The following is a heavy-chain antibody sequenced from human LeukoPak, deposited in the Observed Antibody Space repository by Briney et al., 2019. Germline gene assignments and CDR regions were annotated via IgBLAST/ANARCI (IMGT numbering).Heavy chain of an antibody. CDR3: ARDGAGRHYFDY. J-gene: IGHJ4*02. Sequence: PGGSLRLSCAASGFTFSSYAMSWVRQAPGKGLEWVSAISGSGGSTYYADSVKGRFTISRDNSKNTLYLQMNSLSAEDTAVYYCARDGAGRHYFDYWGQGTLVTVSS. D-gene: IGHD3-16*01. CDR1: GFTFSSYA. V-gene: IGHV3-23*01. CDR2: ISGSGGST.